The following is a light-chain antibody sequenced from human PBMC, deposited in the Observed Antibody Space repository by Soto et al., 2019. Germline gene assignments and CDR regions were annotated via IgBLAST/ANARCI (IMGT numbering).Light chain of an antibody. Sequence: EIVMTHSPATLSVSPGERATLSCRASQSVRDNLAWYQQKPGQAPGLLIYGASTRATGIPAMFSGSGSGTEFTLTINSLQSEDFSLYFCQQSNNWPYTFGQGTKLEIK. CDR2: GAS. CDR1: QSVRDN. CDR3: QQSNNWPYT. V-gene: IGKV3-15*01. J-gene: IGKJ2*01.